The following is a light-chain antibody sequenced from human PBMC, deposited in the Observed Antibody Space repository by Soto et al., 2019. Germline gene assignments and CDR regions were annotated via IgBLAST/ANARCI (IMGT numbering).Light chain of an antibody. J-gene: IGKJ1*01. Sequence: DIQMTQSPSTLSASVGDRVTIPCRASQSISSWLAWYQQKPGKAPNLLIYDASSLESGVPSRFSGGGSGTEFTLTISSLQPDDFATYYCQQYNSYSRTFGQGTKVDIK. V-gene: IGKV1-5*01. CDR1: QSISSW. CDR2: DAS. CDR3: QQYNSYSRT.